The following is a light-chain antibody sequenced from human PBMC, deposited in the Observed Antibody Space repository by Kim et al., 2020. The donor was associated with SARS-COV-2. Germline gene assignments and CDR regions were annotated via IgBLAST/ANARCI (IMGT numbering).Light chain of an antibody. V-gene: IGLV3-19*01. J-gene: IGLJ2*01. CDR2: GKN. CDR1: SLRNYY. Sequence: ALGQTVRITCQVDSLRNYYATWYQQKPGQAPIVVIFGKNNLPSGIPDRFSGSSSGNTASLTITGTQAGDEADYYCNSRDSNDNVVFGGGTQLTVL. CDR3: NSRDSNDNVV.